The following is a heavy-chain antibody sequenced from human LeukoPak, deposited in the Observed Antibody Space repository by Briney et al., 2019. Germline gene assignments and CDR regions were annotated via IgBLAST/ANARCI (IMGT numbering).Heavy chain of an antibody. D-gene: IGHD6-19*01. CDR2: INPNSGGA. J-gene: IGHJ4*02. CDR1: GYTFSGYY. CDR3: ARAGPVAGYDY. Sequence: EASVKVSCKASGYTFSGYYLHWVRQAPGQGPEWVGRINPNSGGADYAQKFQRRVTLTRDTSISTTYMELISLISGDTAVYYCARAGPVAGYDYWGQGTLVTVSS. V-gene: IGHV1-2*06.